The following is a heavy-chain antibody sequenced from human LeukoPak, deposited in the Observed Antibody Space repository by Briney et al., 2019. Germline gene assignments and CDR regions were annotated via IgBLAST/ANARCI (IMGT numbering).Heavy chain of an antibody. D-gene: IGHD2-15*01. CDR3: SSTLDY. J-gene: IGHJ4*02. Sequence: GGSLRLSCAASGFTVSSNYMSWVRQAPGKGLEWVSSISSGGATIYYADSVKGRFTISRDNAKNSVYLQMNSLRAEDTAVCFCSSTLDYWGQGTLVTVSS. CDR2: ISSGGATI. V-gene: IGHV3-11*04. CDR1: GFTVSSNY.